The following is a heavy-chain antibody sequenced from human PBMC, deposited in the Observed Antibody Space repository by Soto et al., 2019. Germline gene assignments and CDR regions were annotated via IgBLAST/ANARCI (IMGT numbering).Heavy chain of an antibody. J-gene: IGHJ4*02. Sequence: EVQLVESGGNLVQPGGSLRLSCAASGFTFSSYWIHWVRQPPGKGLLWVSRINTDGSTTNYADSVKGRFTISRDNAQNTLYLQMNSLRAEDTAVYYCARGASGNYYLDYWGQGALVTISS. D-gene: IGHD3-10*01. V-gene: IGHV3-74*01. CDR3: ARGASGNYYLDY. CDR2: INTDGSTT. CDR1: GFTFSSYW.